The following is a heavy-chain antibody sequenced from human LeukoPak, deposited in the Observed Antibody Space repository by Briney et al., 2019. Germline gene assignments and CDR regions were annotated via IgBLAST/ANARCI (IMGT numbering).Heavy chain of an antibody. CDR3: AREGSSGWYNSYGMDV. CDR1: GFTFSSYA. Sequence: GGSLRLSCAASGFTFSSYAMHWVRQAPGKGLEWVAVISYDGSNKYYADSVKGRFTISRDNSKNTPCLQMNSLRAEDTAVYYCAREGSSGWYNSYGMDVWGQGTTVTVSS. D-gene: IGHD6-19*01. J-gene: IGHJ6*02. CDR2: ISYDGSNK. V-gene: IGHV3-30-3*01.